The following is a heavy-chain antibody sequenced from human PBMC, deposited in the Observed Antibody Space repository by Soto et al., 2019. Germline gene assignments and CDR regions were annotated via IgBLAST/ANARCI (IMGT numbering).Heavy chain of an antibody. V-gene: IGHV3-9*01. CDR1: GFTFDDYA. Sequence: SLRLSCAASGFTFDDYAMHWVRQAPGRGLEWVSHISWNSGSIGYADSVKGRFTISRDNAKNSLYLQMNSLRTEDTAFYYCAKANCGGDCSADYCGQGTLVTVSS. CDR2: ISWNSGSI. J-gene: IGHJ4*02. D-gene: IGHD2-21*02. CDR3: AKANCGGDCSADY.